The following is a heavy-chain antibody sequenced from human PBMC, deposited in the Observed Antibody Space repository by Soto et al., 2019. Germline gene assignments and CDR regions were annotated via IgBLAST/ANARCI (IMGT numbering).Heavy chain of an antibody. J-gene: IGHJ4*01. CDR2: IKSKTDGGTT. V-gene: IGHV3-15*01. D-gene: IGHD2-21*02. CDR1: GFTFSNAW. Sequence: GGSLRLSCAASGFTFSNAWMSWVRQAPGKGLEWVGRIKSKTDGGTTDYAAPVKGRFTISRDDSKNTLYLQMNSLKTEDTAVYYCTTGGAYCGGDCYSGYWGQEPWSPSPQ. CDR3: TTGGAYCGGDCYSGY.